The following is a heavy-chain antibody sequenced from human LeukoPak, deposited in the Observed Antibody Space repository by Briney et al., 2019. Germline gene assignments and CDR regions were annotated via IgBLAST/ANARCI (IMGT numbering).Heavy chain of an antibody. CDR2: MYYSGST. V-gene: IGHV4-39*01. D-gene: IGHD3-10*01. J-gene: IGHJ6*02. CDR1: GGSISSSSYY. Sequence: SETLSLTCTVSGGSISSSSYYWGWISQPPGKGLEWIGSMYYSGSTYYNPSLKSRVTISVDTSKNQFSLKLSSVTAADTAVYYCARRGYYGSGSYYSGGMDVWGQGTTVTVSS. CDR3: ARRGYYGSGSYYSGGMDV.